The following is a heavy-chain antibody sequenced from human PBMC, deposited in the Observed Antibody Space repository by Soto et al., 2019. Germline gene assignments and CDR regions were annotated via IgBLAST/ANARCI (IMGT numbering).Heavy chain of an antibody. V-gene: IGHV4-4*07. CDR1: GASISGFY. CDR3: VRDGTKTLRDWFDP. CDR2: IYATGTT. Sequence: SETLSLTCTVSGASISGFYWSWIRKSAGKGLEWIGRIYATGTTDYNPSLKSRLMMSVDTSKKQFSLKLRCVTAADTAVYYCVRDGTKTLRDWFDPWGQGISVTVSS. J-gene: IGHJ5*02. D-gene: IGHD1-1*01.